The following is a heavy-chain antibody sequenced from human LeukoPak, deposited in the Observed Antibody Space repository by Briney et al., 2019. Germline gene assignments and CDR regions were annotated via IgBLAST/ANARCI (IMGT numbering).Heavy chain of an antibody. CDR3: ARDLGWGELPGWFDP. V-gene: IGHV3-66*01. CDR2: IYSGGST. D-gene: IGHD1-26*01. J-gene: IGHJ5*02. Sequence: PGGSLRLSCAASGFTVSSKYMSWVRQAPGKGLEWVSVIYSGGSTYYADSVKGRFTISRDNAKNSLYLQMNSLRAEDTAVYYCARDLGWGELPGWFDPWGQGTLVTVSS. CDR1: GFTVSSKY.